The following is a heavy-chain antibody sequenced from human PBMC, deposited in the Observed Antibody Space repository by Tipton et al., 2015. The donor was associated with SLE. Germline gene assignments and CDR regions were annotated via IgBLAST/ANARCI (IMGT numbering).Heavy chain of an antibody. CDR2: ISAYNGNT. CDR1: GGTFSSYA. J-gene: IGHJ6*03. V-gene: IGHV1-18*01. D-gene: IGHD1-14*01. Sequence: QSGPEVKKPGSSVKVSCKASGGTFSSYAISWVRQAPGQGLEWMGWISAYNGNTNYAQKLQGRVTMTTDTSTSTAFMELRSLRSDDTAVFYCAREGQPNHLRWFSYYYMDVWGQGTLVTVSS. CDR3: AREGQPNHLRWFSYYYMDV.